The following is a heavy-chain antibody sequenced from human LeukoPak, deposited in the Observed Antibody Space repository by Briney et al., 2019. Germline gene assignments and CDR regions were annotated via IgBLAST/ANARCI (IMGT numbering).Heavy chain of an antibody. Sequence: PAGSRRLSCTASGFTFADYAMSWFRQVPGKWLEWVGLIRSKAYGGTTEYAASVKGRFTISRDDSKSIAYLQMNSLKTEDTAVYYCTIGSMVRGVIITNHWFDPWGQGTLVTVSS. CDR2: IRSKAYGGTT. D-gene: IGHD3-10*01. CDR3: TIGSMVRGVIITNHWFDP. V-gene: IGHV3-49*03. CDR1: GFTFADYA. J-gene: IGHJ5*02.